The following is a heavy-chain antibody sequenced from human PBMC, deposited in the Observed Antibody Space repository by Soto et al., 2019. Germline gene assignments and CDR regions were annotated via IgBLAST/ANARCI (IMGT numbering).Heavy chain of an antibody. D-gene: IGHD4-17*01. CDR2: INRDFNT. CDR1: GFTFSNHV. CDR3: VNGDYY. Sequence: EEQLVEFGGGLVQPGWSLRLSCAASGFTFSNHVMNWVRQAPGRGLEWVSSINRDFNTYYADSVKGRFTISRDNAKDSLYLQMNSLRADDTAVYYCVNGDYYVGQGTLVTVSS. V-gene: IGHV3-48*01. J-gene: IGHJ4*02.